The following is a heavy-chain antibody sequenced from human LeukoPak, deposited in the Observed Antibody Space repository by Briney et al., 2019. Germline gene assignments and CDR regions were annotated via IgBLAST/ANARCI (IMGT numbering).Heavy chain of an antibody. CDR2: ITRSSSAI. V-gene: IGHV3-48*02. CDR1: GFTFSTYS. Sequence: GRSLRLSCAASGFTFSTYSMNWVRQAPGKGLEWVSYITRSSSAIYYADSVKGRFTISRDNAKNSLYLQMNNLRDEDTAVYYCARESSIDYWGQGTLVTVSS. CDR3: ARESSIDY. J-gene: IGHJ4*02.